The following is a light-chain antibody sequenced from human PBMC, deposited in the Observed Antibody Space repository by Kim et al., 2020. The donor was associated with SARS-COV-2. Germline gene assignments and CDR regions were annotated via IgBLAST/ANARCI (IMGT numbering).Light chain of an antibody. CDR1: SLRSYY. V-gene: IGLV3-19*01. CDR3: NSRDSSGNHWV. J-gene: IGLJ3*02. CDR2: GKN. Sequence: SSELTQDPAVSVALGQTVRITCQGDSLRSYYASWYQQKPGQAPVLVIYGKNNRPSGIPDRFSGYSSGNTASLTITGAQAEDEADYYCNSRDSSGNHWVFG.